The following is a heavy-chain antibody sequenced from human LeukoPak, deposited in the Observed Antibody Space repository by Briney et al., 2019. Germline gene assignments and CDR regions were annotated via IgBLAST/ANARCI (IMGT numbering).Heavy chain of an antibody. CDR1: GYTFTSYD. D-gene: IGHD1-26*01. CDR2: MNPNSGNT. Sequence: ASVKVSCKASGYTFTSYDINWVRQAAGQGLEWMGWMNPNSGNTGYAQKFQGRVTMTRNTSISTAYKELSSLRSEDTAVYYCARGKAVGAPDFDYWGQGTLVTVSS. CDR3: ARGKAVGAPDFDY. J-gene: IGHJ4*02. V-gene: IGHV1-8*01.